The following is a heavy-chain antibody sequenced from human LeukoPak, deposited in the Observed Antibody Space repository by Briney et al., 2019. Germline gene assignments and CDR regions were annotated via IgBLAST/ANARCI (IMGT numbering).Heavy chain of an antibody. CDR2: IYHRGST. CDR1: GGSISSSY. V-gene: IGHV4-59*01. D-gene: IGHD1-26*01. CDR3: ARDRAGASWDYYYGMDV. Sequence: NPSETLSLTCTVSGGSISSSYWSWIRQPPGKGLEWIGYIYHRGSTNYNPSLKSRVTISVDTSKNQFSLKLSSVTAADTAVYYCARDRAGASWDYYYGMDVWGQGTTVTVSS. J-gene: IGHJ6*02.